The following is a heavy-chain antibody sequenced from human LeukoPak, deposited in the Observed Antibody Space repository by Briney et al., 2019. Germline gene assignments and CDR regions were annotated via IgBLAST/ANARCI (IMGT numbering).Heavy chain of an antibody. V-gene: IGHV3-21*01. CDR3: ARGGSPPEALGDTFDI. CDR2: ISGSSSDI. CDR1: GFTFSTYR. Sequence: GGSLRLSCAASGFTFSTYRMNWVRQAPGKGLEWVSSISGSSSDISYGDSVKGRFTISRDNAKNTLSLQMNSLRAEDTAVYYCARGGSPPEALGDTFDIWGQGTMVTVSS. J-gene: IGHJ3*02. D-gene: IGHD1-26*01.